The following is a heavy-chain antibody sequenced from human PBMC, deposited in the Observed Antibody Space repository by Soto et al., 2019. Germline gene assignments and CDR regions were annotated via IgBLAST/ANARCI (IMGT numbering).Heavy chain of an antibody. V-gene: IGHV4-61*01. Sequence: SETLSLTCTVSGGSVSSGSYYWSWIRQPPGKGLEWIGYIYYSGSTNYNPSLKSRVTISVDTSKNQFSLKLSSVTAADTAVYYCARDRSYGMDVWGQGTTVTVSS. CDR3: ARDRSYGMDV. J-gene: IGHJ6*02. CDR2: IYYSGST. CDR1: GGSVSSGSYY.